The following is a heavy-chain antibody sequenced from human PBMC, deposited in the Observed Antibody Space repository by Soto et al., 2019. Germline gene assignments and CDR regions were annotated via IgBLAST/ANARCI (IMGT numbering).Heavy chain of an antibody. Sequence: GGSLRLSCAASGFTFSSYAMSWVRQAPGKGLEWVSAISGSGGSTYYADSVKGRFTISRDNSKNTLYLQMNSLRAEDTAVYYCNTDIGDSWYKPPIDFWGRGTLVTVSS. CDR1: GFTFSSYA. V-gene: IGHV3-23*01. D-gene: IGHD6-13*01. CDR3: NTDIGDSWYKPPIDF. CDR2: ISGSGGST. J-gene: IGHJ4*02.